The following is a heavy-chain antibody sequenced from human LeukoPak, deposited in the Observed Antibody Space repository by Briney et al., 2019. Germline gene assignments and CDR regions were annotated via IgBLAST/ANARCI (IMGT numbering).Heavy chain of an antibody. Sequence: SETLSLTCAVYGGSFSGYYWSWIRQPPGKGLEWIGEINHSGSTNYNPSLKSRVTISVDTSKNQFSLKLSSVTAADTAVYYCARLVVVAARIFDYWGQGTLVTVSS. CDR3: ARLVVVAARIFDY. CDR1: GGSFSGYY. V-gene: IGHV4-34*01. CDR2: INHSGST. J-gene: IGHJ4*02. D-gene: IGHD2-15*01.